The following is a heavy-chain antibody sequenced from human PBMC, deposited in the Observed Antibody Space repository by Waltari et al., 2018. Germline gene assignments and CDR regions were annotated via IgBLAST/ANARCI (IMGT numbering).Heavy chain of an antibody. J-gene: IGHJ3*02. Sequence: LVKPSETLSLTCTVSGDSITDYWWSWIRQPPRKGLEYIGYMFYSGTINYDPSLRSRVTISVDTSKNQFSLKLTSVTAADTAVYYCARVGEGWRDAFDIWGQGTMVTVSS. V-gene: IGHV4-59*01. D-gene: IGHD3-3*01. CDR1: GDSITDYW. CDR2: MFYSGTI. CDR3: ARVGEGWRDAFDI.